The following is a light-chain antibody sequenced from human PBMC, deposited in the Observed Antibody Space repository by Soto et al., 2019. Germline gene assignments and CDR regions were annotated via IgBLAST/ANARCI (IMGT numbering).Light chain of an antibody. V-gene: IGLV2-14*01. CDR3: SSYTSSSTLV. Sequence: QRVLTHPASGSGSDGQSIPISCTGTSSDVGGYNYVSWYQQHPGKAPKLMIYDVSNWPSGVSNRFSGSKSGNTASLTISGLQAEDEADYYCSSYTSSSTLVFGTGTKVTVL. CDR2: DVS. CDR1: SSDVGGYNY. J-gene: IGLJ1*01.